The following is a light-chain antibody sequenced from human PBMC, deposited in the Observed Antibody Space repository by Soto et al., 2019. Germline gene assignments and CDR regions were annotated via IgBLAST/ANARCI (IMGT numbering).Light chain of an antibody. Sequence: DIQLTQSPSVLSASVGDTVTITCRASQALSNYLAWYQQKPGKAPDLLIYSASTLQRGVPSRFSGSGSGTEFTLTITSLQPEDFATYYCQQLFDSPITFGQGTRLEIK. CDR1: QALSNY. CDR3: QQLFDSPIT. J-gene: IGKJ5*01. V-gene: IGKV1-9*01. CDR2: SAS.